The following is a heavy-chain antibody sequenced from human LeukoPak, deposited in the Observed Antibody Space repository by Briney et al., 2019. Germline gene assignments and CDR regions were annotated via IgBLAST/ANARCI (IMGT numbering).Heavy chain of an antibody. Sequence: GGSLRLSCAASGFTFSSYGMHWVRQATGKGLEWVSAIGTAGDTYYPGSVKGRFTISRENAKNSLYLQMNSLRAGDTAVYYCARGLWSNYGMDVWGQGTTVTVSS. CDR1: GFTFSSYG. D-gene: IGHD2-21*01. J-gene: IGHJ6*02. CDR3: ARGLWSNYGMDV. CDR2: IGTAGDT. V-gene: IGHV3-13*01.